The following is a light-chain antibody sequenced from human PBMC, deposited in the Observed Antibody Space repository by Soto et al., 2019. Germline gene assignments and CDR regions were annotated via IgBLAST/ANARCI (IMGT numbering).Light chain of an antibody. Sequence: DIVLTQSPGTLSLSPGETATLSCRASQSVNSNYLAWYQQKPGQAPRLLIYGASARATDIPDRFSGSGSGTDFTLAISRLEPEDFAVYYCQHFGGSSYTFGQGTKLEIK. CDR2: GAS. V-gene: IGKV3-20*01. CDR3: QHFGGSSYT. J-gene: IGKJ2*01. CDR1: QSVNSNY.